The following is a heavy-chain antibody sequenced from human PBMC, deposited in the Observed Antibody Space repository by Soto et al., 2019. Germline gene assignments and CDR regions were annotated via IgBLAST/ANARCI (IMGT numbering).Heavy chain of an antibody. D-gene: IGHD2-15*01. CDR2: INPNSGGT. CDR1: GYTFTGYY. Sequence: ASVKVSCKASGYTFTGYYIHWVRRAPGQGLEWMGWINPNSGGTNYAQKFQGWVTMTRDTSISTAYMELSRLRSDDTAVYYCARAEDYYYYGMDVWGQGTTVTVSS. J-gene: IGHJ6*02. CDR3: ARAEDYYYYGMDV. V-gene: IGHV1-2*04.